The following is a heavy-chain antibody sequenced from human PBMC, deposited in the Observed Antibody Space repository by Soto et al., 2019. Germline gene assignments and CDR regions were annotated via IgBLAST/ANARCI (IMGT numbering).Heavy chain of an antibody. Sequence: SGPTLVNPTQTLTLTCTFSGFSLSTSGVGVGWIRQPPGKALEWLALIYWDDDKRYSPSLKSRLTITKDTSKNQVVLTMTNMAPVDTATYYCAHRRYSSGRNQGNYFDYWGQGTLVTVSS. J-gene: IGHJ4*02. V-gene: IGHV2-5*02. CDR2: IYWDDDK. D-gene: IGHD6-19*01. CDR3: AHRRYSSGRNQGNYFDY. CDR1: GFSLSTSGVG.